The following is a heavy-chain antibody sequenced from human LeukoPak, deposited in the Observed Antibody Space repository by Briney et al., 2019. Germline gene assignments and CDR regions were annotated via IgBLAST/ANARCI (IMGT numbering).Heavy chain of an antibody. CDR2: ISYTGSLT. V-gene: IGHV3-48*03. J-gene: IGHJ1*01. Sequence: PGGSLRLSCAASGFTSTPSELNWVRQAPGKGLEWISYISYTGSLTYYADSVKGRFTTSRDNAKNFLYLQMNSLRVEDTGIYYCSSYCSEGTCYGYFHHWGQGTLVSVSS. D-gene: IGHD2-15*01. CDR3: SSYCSEGTCYGYFHH. CDR1: GFTSTPSE.